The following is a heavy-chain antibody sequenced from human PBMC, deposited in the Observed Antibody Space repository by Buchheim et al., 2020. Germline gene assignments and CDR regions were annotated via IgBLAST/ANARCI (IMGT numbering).Heavy chain of an antibody. CDR1: GGSFSGYY. CDR2: INHSGST. D-gene: IGHD2-15*01. V-gene: IGHV4-34*01. CDR3: AREDDYHYYGMDV. Sequence: QVQLQQWGAGLLKPSETLSLTCAVYGGSFSGYYWSWIRQPPGKGLEWIGEINHSGSTNYNPSLKSRVTISVDTSKNQSSLKLSSVTAADTAVYYCAREDDYHYYGMDVWGQGTT. J-gene: IGHJ6*02.